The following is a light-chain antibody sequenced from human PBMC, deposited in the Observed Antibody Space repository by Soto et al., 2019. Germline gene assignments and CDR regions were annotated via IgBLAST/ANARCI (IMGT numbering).Light chain of an antibody. J-gene: IGKJ1*01. CDR3: LQDYNYPWT. Sequence: IQMTQSPSSLSASVGDRVTISCRASQGISNYLAWYQQRPGKAPKLLIFGAATLQSGVPSRFSASGSGPDFTLTISSLQPEDFATYYCLQDYNYPWTFGQGTKVDI. CDR2: GAA. CDR1: QGISNY. V-gene: IGKV1-6*01.